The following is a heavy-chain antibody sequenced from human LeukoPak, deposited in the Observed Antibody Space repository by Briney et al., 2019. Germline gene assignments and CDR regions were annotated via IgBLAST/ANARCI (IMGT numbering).Heavy chain of an antibody. Sequence: PGGSLRLSCAASGFTFSSYSMNWVRQAPGKGLEWVSAISGSGGSTYYADSVKGRCTISRDNSKNTLYLQMNSLRAEDTAVYYCAKARAYYYDSSGYYYPHYFDYWGQGTLVTVSS. CDR1: GFTFSSYS. J-gene: IGHJ4*02. D-gene: IGHD3-22*01. CDR3: AKARAYYYDSSGYYYPHYFDY. CDR2: ISGSGGST. V-gene: IGHV3-23*01.